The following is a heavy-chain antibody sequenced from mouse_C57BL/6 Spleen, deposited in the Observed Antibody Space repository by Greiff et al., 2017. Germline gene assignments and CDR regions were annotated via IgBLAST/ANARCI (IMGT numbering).Heavy chain of an antibody. CDR3: ASYYGSSFFAY. CDR1: GYAFTNYL. Sequence: QVQLQQSGAELVRPGTSVKVSCKASGYAFTNYLIEWVKQRPGQGLEWIGVINPGSGGTNYNEKFKGKATLTADKSSSTAYMQLSSLTSEDSAVYFCASYYGSSFFAYWGQGTLVTVSA. D-gene: IGHD1-1*01. J-gene: IGHJ3*01. V-gene: IGHV1-54*01. CDR2: INPGSGGT.